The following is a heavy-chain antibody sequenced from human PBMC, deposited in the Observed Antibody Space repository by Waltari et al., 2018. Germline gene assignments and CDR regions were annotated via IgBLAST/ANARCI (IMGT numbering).Heavy chain of an antibody. CDR1: GFTFSSYD. J-gene: IGHJ6*02. CDR2: FGTAGET. V-gene: IGHV3-13*01. CDR3: ARRLGSGYPGEDYYGMDV. D-gene: IGHD3-22*01. Sequence: EVQLVESGGGLVQPGGSLRLSCAASGFTFSSYDMHWVRQATGKGLEWVSAFGTAGETYYPGSVKGRFTSTRENAKNSWYLKMNSLRAGDTAVYYCARRLGSGYPGEDYYGMDVWGQGTTVTVSS.